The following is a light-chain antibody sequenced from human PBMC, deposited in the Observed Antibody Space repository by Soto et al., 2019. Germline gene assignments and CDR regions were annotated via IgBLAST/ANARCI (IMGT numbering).Light chain of an antibody. CDR1: SSDVGGYNY. CDR3: SSYTSSRTLV. CDR2: EVS. Sequence: QSALTQPASVSGSPGQSITISCTGTSSDVGGYNYVSWYQQHPGKAPKLMIYEVSNRPTGVSNRFSVSKSGNTASLTISGLQAEDDADYYCSSYTSSRTLVFGGGTKLTVL. J-gene: IGLJ2*01. V-gene: IGLV2-14*01.